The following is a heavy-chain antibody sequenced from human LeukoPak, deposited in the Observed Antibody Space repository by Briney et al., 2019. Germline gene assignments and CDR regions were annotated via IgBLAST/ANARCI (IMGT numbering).Heavy chain of an antibody. D-gene: IGHD2-2*01. Sequence: ASVKASCKASGYTFTSYGISWVRQAPGQGLEWMGWISAYNGNTNYAQKLQGRVTMTTDTSTSTAYMELRSLRSDDTAVYCCARDQRGYCSSTSCSTPFDPWGQGTLVTVSS. V-gene: IGHV1-18*01. CDR2: ISAYNGNT. CDR3: ARDQRGYCSSTSCSTPFDP. J-gene: IGHJ5*02. CDR1: GYTFTSYG.